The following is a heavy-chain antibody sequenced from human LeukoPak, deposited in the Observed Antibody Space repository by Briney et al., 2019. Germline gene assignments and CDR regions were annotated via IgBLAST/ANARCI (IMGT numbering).Heavy chain of an antibody. CDR3: ASHKY. Sequence: GGSLRLSCAASGFTFSDYWMSWVRQAPGKGLEWVANIKKDGSEKYYVDSVKGRLTISRDNTKNSLYLQMNSLRAEDTAVYYCASHKYWGQGTLVTVSS. CDR1: GFTFSDYW. V-gene: IGHV3-7*01. J-gene: IGHJ4*02. CDR2: IKKDGSEK.